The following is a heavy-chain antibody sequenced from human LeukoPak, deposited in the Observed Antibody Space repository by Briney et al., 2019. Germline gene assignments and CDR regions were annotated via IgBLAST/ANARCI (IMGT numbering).Heavy chain of an antibody. Sequence: PGGSLRLSCAASGFTASSNYMSWVRQAPGKGLEWVSVIYSGGSTYYADSVKGRFTISRDNSKNTLYLQMNSLRAEDTAVYYCARAGGIAAAGFVDVWGKGTTVTVSS. CDR2: IYSGGST. J-gene: IGHJ6*04. V-gene: IGHV3-53*01. CDR3: ARAGGIAAAGFVDV. D-gene: IGHD6-25*01. CDR1: GFTASSNY.